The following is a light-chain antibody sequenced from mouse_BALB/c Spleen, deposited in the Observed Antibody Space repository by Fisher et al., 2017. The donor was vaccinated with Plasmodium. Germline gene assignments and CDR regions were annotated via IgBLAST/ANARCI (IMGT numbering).Light chain of an antibody. CDR2: YAS. V-gene: IGKV5-45*01. J-gene: IGKJ2*01. CDR1: QSINNY. Sequence: DIVMTQSPATLSVTPGDRVSLSCRASQSINNYLHWYQQKSHESPRLLITYASQSLSGIPSRFSGSGSGTSFTLSINSVETDDFGMYFCQQSNSWPYTFGGGTKLEIK. CDR3: QQSNSWPYT.